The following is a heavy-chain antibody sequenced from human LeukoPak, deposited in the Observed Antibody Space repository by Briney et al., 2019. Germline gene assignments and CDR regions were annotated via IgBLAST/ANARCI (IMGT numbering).Heavy chain of an antibody. CDR1: GGSISSHY. CDR3: ARGGRQWLVKAGSWDNWFDP. V-gene: IGHV4-4*07. J-gene: IGHJ5*02. CDR2: IYTSGST. Sequence: SDTLSLTCTVSGGSISSHYWSWIRQPAGNGLEWIGRIYTSGSTNYHPSLKSRVTISVDKSKNQFSLKLSAVTAADTAVDYCARGGRQWLVKAGSWDNWFDPWGQGTLVTDSS. D-gene: IGHD6-19*01.